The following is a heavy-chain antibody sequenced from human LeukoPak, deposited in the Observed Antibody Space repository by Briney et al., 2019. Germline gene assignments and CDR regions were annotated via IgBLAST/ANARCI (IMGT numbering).Heavy chain of an antibody. J-gene: IGHJ3*02. D-gene: IGHD3-10*01. CDR1: GGTFSSYA. CDR3: ARDSGDYYGSGSYGMTFAFDI. CDR2: IIPILGIA. V-gene: IGHV1-69*04. Sequence: SVKVPCKASGGTFSSYAISWVRQAPGQGLEWMGRIIPILGIANYAQKFQGRVTITADKSTSTAYMELSSLRSEDTAVYYCARDSGDYYGSGSYGMTFAFDIWGQGTMVTVSS.